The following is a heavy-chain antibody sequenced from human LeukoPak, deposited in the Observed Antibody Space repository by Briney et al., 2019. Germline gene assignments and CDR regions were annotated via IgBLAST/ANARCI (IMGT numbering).Heavy chain of an antibody. Sequence: GGSLRLSCAASGFTFNTYAMNCVRQAPGKGLEWVSSISDSSSYIYYADSVKGRFTISRDNAKNSLYLQMNSLRAKDTAVYYCARYYGSGSPPFDYWGQGTPVTVSS. CDR2: ISDSSSYI. J-gene: IGHJ4*02. CDR3: ARYYGSGSPPFDY. V-gene: IGHV3-21*01. D-gene: IGHD3-10*01. CDR1: GFTFNTYA.